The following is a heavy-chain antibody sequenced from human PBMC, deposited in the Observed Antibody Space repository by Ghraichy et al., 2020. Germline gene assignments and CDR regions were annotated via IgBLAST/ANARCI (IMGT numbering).Heavy chain of an antibody. D-gene: IGHD3-10*01. J-gene: IGHJ4*02. CDR2: IRYSGGRI. CDR3: AKRRSGFGEGELDY. CDR1: GFTFRSYD. V-gene: IGHV3-23*01. Sequence: GGSLRLSCAASGFTFRSYDMHWVRQAPGKGLEWVSVIRYSGGRIDYADSVKGRFTISRDNSKNTLYLQMDGLRAEDTAVYYCAKRRSGFGEGELDYWGQGTLVTVSS.